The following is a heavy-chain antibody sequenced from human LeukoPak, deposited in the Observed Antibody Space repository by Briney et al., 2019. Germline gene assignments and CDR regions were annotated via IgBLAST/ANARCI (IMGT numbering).Heavy chain of an antibody. CDR1: GFTFSSYG. CDR3: ATEEANRSGWYPF. J-gene: IGHJ4*02. Sequence: PGGSLRLSCAASGFTFSSYGMHWVRQAPGKGLEWVAVISYDGSNKYYADSVKGRFTISRDNSKNTLYLQMNSLRAEDTAVYYCATEEANRSGWYPFWGRGTLVTVSS. V-gene: IGHV3-30*03. CDR2: ISYDGSNK. D-gene: IGHD6-19*01.